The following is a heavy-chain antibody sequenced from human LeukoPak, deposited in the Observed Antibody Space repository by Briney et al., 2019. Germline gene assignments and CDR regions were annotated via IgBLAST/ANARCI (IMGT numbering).Heavy chain of an antibody. V-gene: IGHV1-18*01. D-gene: IGHD5-18*01. Sequence: APVKVSCKSSGYTFTSYGITWVRQAPGQGLEWLGWISTYNGNTNYTQKLRGRVTMTTDTSTSTAYMELRSLRSDDTAVYYCARVDTAMEKLFDFWGQGTLVTVSS. CDR1: GYTFTSYG. CDR2: ISTYNGNT. J-gene: IGHJ4*02. CDR3: ARVDTAMEKLFDF.